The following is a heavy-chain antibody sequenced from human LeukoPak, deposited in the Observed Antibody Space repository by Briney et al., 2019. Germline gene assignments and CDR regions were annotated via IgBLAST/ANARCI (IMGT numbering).Heavy chain of an antibody. CDR3: AKGGGEVTIFGVAPDY. CDR1: GFTFSSYA. J-gene: IGHJ4*02. V-gene: IGHV3-23*01. D-gene: IGHD3-3*01. Sequence: GGSLRLSCAASGFTFSSYAMSWVRQAPGKGLEWVSAISGSGGSTYYADSVKGRFTISRDNSKNTLYLQMNSLRAEDTAVYYCAKGGGEVTIFGVAPDYWGQGTLVTVSS. CDR2: ISGSGGST.